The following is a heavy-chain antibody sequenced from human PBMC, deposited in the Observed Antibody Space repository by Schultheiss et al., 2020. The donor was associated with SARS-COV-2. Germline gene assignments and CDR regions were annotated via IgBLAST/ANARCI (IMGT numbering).Heavy chain of an antibody. J-gene: IGHJ4*03. CDR2: IYTSGST. Sequence: SQTLSLTCTVSGGSISSGDYYWSWIRQPAGKGLEWIGRIYTSGSTNYNPSLKSRVTVSVDTSKNQFSLKLTSVTAADTAVYYCARGPNSSSSPYYFDYWGQGTTVTVSS. D-gene: IGHD6-6*01. CDR1: GGSISSGDYY. CDR3: ARGPNSSSSPYYFDY. V-gene: IGHV4-61*02.